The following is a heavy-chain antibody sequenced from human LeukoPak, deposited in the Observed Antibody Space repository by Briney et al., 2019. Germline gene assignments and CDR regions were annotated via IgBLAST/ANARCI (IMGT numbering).Heavy chain of an antibody. CDR3: AKVLPIVVVISAFDI. J-gene: IGHJ3*02. D-gene: IGHD3-22*01. V-gene: IGHV3-23*01. Sequence: GGSLRLSCAASGFTFTNFVMSWVRQAPGKGLEWVAAISGGAGSTYYADSVKGRFTISRDNSKNTLYLQMNSLRAEDTAVYYCAKVLPIVVVISAFDIWGQGTMVTVSS. CDR1: GFTFTNFV. CDR2: ISGGAGST.